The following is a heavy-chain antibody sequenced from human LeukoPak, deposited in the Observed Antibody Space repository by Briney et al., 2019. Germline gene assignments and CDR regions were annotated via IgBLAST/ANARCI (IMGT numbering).Heavy chain of an antibody. J-gene: IGHJ6*02. D-gene: IGHD1-7*01. CDR3: TTDEDWNYARKDV. CDR2: ISGSGDST. V-gene: IGHV3-23*01. Sequence: GGSLRLSSAASGFTFSSYAMSWVRQAPGKGLEWVSAISGSGDSTYYGDSVKGRFTISRDNSKNTLYLQMNSLKIEDTAVYYCTTDEDWNYARKDVWGQRATVIVSS. CDR1: GFTFSSYA.